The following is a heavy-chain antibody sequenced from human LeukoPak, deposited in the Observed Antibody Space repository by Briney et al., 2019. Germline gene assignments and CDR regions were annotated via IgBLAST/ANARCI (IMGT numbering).Heavy chain of an antibody. CDR3: AEGDCTNGVCPHDAFDI. CDR1: GGTFSSYA. D-gene: IGHD2-8*01. V-gene: IGHV1-69*01. J-gene: IGHJ3*02. CDR2: IIPIFGTA. Sequence: EASVKVSCKASGGTFSSYAISWVRQAPGQGLEWMGGIIPIFGTANYAQKFQGRVTITADESTSTAYMELSSLRSEDTAVYYCAEGDCTNGVCPHDAFDIWGQGTMVTVSS.